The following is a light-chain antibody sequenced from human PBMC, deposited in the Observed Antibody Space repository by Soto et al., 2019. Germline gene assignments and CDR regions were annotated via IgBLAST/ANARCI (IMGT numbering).Light chain of an antibody. CDR1: QSVSSSY. CDR2: GAS. CDR3: YQYGSSPLT. Sequence: EIVLTQSPGTLSLSPGERATLSCRASQSVSSSYLAWYQQKPGQAPRLLIYGASSRATGIPDRFSGSGSETDFTLTISRLEPEDFAVYYCYQYGSSPLTFGPGTKVDIK. V-gene: IGKV3-20*01. J-gene: IGKJ3*01.